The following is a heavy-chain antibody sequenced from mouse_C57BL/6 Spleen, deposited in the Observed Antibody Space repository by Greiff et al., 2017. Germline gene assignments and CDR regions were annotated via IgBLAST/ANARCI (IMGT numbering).Heavy chain of an antibody. CDR3: AGSLSYAMDY. J-gene: IGHJ4*01. Sequence: QVQLQQSGAELVRPGASVKLSCKASGYTFTDYYINWVKQRPGQGLEWIARIYPGSGNTYYNEKFKGKATLTAEKSSSTAYMQLSSLTSEDSAVYFWAGSLSYAMDYWGQGTSVTVSS. V-gene: IGHV1-76*01. D-gene: IGHD3-2*02. CDR2: IYPGSGNT. CDR1: GYTFTDYY.